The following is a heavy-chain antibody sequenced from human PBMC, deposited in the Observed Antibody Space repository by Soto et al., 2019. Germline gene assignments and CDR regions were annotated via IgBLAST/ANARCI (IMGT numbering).Heavy chain of an antibody. CDR1: GFTFSSYA. J-gene: IGHJ4*02. Sequence: GGSLRLSCAASGFTFSSYAMSWDRQAPGKGPEWVSIITSDGRTYYADSVKGRFTISRDNAKNSLYLQMSSLRDEDTAVYYCAKYCSSDVCFDYWGQGTLVTVSS. V-gene: IGHV3-23*01. D-gene: IGHD2-8*01. CDR2: ITSDGRT. CDR3: AKYCSSDVCFDY.